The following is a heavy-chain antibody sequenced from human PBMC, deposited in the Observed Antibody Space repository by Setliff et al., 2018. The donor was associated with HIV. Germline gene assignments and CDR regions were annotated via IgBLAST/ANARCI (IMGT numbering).Heavy chain of an antibody. CDR1: GFSFSNAW. D-gene: IGHD4-4*01. J-gene: IGHJ4*02. CDR3: AIDVPTPLSQVDY. CDR2: IRAGGAT. Sequence: PGESLKISCAASGFSFSNAWISWVRQAPGKGLEWVARIRAGGATEYAAAVKDRFTISRDDSKNTFYLQMNSLKTDDTGVYYCAIDVPTPLSQVDYWGQGTLVTVSS. V-gene: IGHV3-15*01.